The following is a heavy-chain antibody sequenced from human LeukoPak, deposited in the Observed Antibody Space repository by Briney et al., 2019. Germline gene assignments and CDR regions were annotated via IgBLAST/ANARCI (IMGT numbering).Heavy chain of an antibody. D-gene: IGHD1-7*01. Sequence: ASVHVSCKASGCTFPRYGISWVRQAPGQGLEWMGWISAYNGNTNYAQKLQGRVTMPTDRSTSTAYVALRGLRSDRTDVYDLSRGNSPRPIAGTPWGWFDPWGQGTLVTVSS. CDR1: GCTFPRYG. CDR2: ISAYNGNT. CDR3: SRGNSPRPIAGTPWGWFDP. V-gene: IGHV1-18*01. J-gene: IGHJ5*02.